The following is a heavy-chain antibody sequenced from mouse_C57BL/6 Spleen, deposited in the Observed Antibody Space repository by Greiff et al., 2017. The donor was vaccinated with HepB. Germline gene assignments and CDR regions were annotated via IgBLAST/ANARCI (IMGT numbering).Heavy chain of an antibody. CDR2: ISYDGSN. Sequence: DVKLQESGPGLVKPSQSLSLTCSVTGYSITSGYYWNWIRQFPGNKLEWMGYISYDGSNNYNPSLKNRISITRDTSKNQFFLKLNSVTTEDTATYYCARSTNSYYYAMDYWGQGTSVTVSS. CDR3: ARSTNSYYYAMDY. CDR1: GYSITSGYY. J-gene: IGHJ4*01. V-gene: IGHV3-6*01. D-gene: IGHD4-1*01.